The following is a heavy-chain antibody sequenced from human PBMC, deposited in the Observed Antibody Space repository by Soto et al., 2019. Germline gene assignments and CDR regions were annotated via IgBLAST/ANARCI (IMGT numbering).Heavy chain of an antibody. CDR2: ISYDGSNK. CDR1: GFTFSSYA. CDR3: ARDGEIAVAGFDY. V-gene: IGHV3-30-3*01. J-gene: IGHJ4*02. Sequence: GGSLRLSCAASGFTFSSYAMHWVRQAPGKGLEWVAVISYDGSNKYYADSVKGRFTISRDNSKNTLYLQMNSLRAEDTAVYYCARDGEIAVAGFDYWGQGTLVTVSS. D-gene: IGHD6-19*01.